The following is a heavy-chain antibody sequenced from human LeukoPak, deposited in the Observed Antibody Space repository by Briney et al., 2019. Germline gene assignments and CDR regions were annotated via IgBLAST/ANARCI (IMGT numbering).Heavy chain of an antibody. V-gene: IGHV4-38-2*02. J-gene: IGHJ4*02. CDR2: IYHSGST. D-gene: IGHD3-22*01. Sequence: SETLSLTCTVSGYSISSGYYWGWIRQPPGKGLEWIGSIYHSGSTYYNPSLKRRVTISVDTSKNQFSLKLSSVTAADTAVYYCARYYYDSYGWGQGTLVTVSS. CDR3: ARYYYDSYG. CDR1: GYSISSGYY.